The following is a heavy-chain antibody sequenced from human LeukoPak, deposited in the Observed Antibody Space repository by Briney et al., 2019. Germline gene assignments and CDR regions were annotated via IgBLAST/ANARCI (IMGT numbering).Heavy chain of an antibody. CDR1: GYTFTGYY. D-gene: IGHD3-22*01. CDR3: ARDGIPGSVYYYRRFPP. J-gene: IGHJ5*02. CDR2: INPNSGGT. Sequence: ASVKVSCKASGYTFTGYYMHWVRQAPGQGLEWMGWINPNSGGTNYAQKFQGRVTMTRDTSISTAYMELSRLRSDDTAVYYCARDGIPGSVYYYRRFPPGAQEPLVTVS. V-gene: IGHV1-2*02.